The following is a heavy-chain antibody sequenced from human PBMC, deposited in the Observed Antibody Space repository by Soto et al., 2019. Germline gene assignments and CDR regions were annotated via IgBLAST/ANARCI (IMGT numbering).Heavy chain of an antibody. J-gene: IGHJ4*02. D-gene: IGHD6-13*01. Sequence: PGGSLRLSCAASGFTVSSNYMSWVRQAPGKGLKWVSVIYSGGSTYYADSVKGRFTISRDNSKNTLYLQMNSLRAEDTAVYYCARTAGYSSPYAPDYWGQGTLVTVSS. CDR1: GFTVSSNY. V-gene: IGHV3-53*01. CDR2: IYSGGST. CDR3: ARTAGYSSPYAPDY.